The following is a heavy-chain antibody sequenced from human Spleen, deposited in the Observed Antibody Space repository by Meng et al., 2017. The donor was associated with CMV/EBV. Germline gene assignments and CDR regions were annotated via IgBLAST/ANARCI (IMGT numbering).Heavy chain of an antibody. V-gene: IGHV1-2*02. CDR3: ARGKVGATPPGLY. D-gene: IGHD1-26*01. CDR2: INPRTGST. J-gene: IGHJ4*02. CDR1: GYTFIDYY. Sequence: ASVKVSCKASGYTFIDYYIHWVRQAPGQGLEWMGWINPRTGSTKYAQNFQGRVTTTRDTSTSTVYMELSSLRSEDTAVYYCARGKVGATPPGLYWGQGTLVTVSS.